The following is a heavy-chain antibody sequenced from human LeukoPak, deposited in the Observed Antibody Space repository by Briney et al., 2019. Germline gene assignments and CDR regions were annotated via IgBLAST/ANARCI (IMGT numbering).Heavy chain of an antibody. V-gene: IGHV1-24*01. J-gene: IGHJ3*02. CDR3: ATRSYMVRGVMGAFDI. CDR1: GYTLTELS. Sequence: GASVKVSCKVSGYTLTELSMHWVRQAPGKGLEWMGGFDPEDGETIYAQKFQGRVTMTEGTSTDTAYMELSSLRSEDTAVYYCATRSYMVRGVMGAFDIWGQGTMVTVSS. CDR2: FDPEDGET. D-gene: IGHD3-10*01.